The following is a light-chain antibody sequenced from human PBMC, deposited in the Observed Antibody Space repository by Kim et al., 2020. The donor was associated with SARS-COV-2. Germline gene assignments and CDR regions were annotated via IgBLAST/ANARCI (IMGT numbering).Light chain of an antibody. J-gene: IGLJ2*01. Sequence: GQSVTVSCTGTSSDVGGYDYVSWYQQHPGKAPKLMIYEVSKRPSGVPDRFSGSKSGSTASLTVSGLQAEDEADYYCSSYAGNNKLIFGGGTQLTVL. CDR1: SSDVGGYDY. V-gene: IGLV2-8*01. CDR2: EVS. CDR3: SSYAGNNKLI.